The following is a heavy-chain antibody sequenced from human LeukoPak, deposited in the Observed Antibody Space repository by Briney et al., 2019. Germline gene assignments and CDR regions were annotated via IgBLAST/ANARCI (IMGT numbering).Heavy chain of an antibody. CDR1: GFSFSGHW. CDR2: ISPTGSTT. J-gene: IGHJ4*02. Sequence: GGSLRLSCTASGFSFSGHWMHWARQLPGKGLVWFSRISPTGSTTSYADSVKGRFTVSRDNAKNTLYLQVNNLRAEDTAVYYCARGPNSNWSGLDFWGQGTLLTVSS. D-gene: IGHD6-6*01. V-gene: IGHV3-74*01. CDR3: ARGPNSNWSGLDF.